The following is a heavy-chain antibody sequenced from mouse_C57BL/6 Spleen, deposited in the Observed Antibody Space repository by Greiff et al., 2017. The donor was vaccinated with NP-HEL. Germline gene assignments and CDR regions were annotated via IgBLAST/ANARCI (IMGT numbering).Heavy chain of an antibody. V-gene: IGHV1-15*01. D-gene: IGHD1-1*01. CDR3: TRRDTTEGY. Sequence: VQLQQSGAELVRPGASVTLSCKASGYTFTDYEMHWVKQTPVHGLEWIGAIDPETGGTAYNQKFKGKAILTADKSSSTAYMELRSLTSEDSAVYYCTRRDTTEGYWGQGTTLTVSS. CDR1: GYTFTDYE. CDR2: IDPETGGT. J-gene: IGHJ2*01.